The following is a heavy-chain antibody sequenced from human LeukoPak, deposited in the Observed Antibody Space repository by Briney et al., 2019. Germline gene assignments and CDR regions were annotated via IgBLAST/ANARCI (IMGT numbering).Heavy chain of an antibody. CDR2: ISAYNGNT. J-gene: IGHJ6*02. Sequence: ASVKVSCKASGYTFTSYGISWVRQAPGQGLEWMGWISAYNGNTNYAQKLQGRVTMTTDTSTSTAYMELRSLRPDDTAVYYCARDVFDVADSYGMDVWGQGTTVTVSS. CDR1: GYTFTSYG. CDR3: ARDVFDVADSYGMDV. D-gene: IGHD3-10*02. V-gene: IGHV1-18*01.